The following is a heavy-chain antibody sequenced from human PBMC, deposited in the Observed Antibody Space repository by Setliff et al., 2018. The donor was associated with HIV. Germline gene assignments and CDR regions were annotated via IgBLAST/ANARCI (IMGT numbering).Heavy chain of an antibody. J-gene: IGHJ3*02. V-gene: IGHV4-31*11. CDR2: IYYTGST. Sequence: SETLSLTCGVSGDSVTRGGSSWSWIRHHPGKGLEWIGYIYYTGSTYYTPSLKSRVTMSLDTSQNQLFLKINSVTAADTAVYFCARYLHATYHVVDIWGPGTMVAGSS. CDR3: ARYLHATYHVVDI. D-gene: IGHD2-15*01. CDR1: GDSVTRGGSS.